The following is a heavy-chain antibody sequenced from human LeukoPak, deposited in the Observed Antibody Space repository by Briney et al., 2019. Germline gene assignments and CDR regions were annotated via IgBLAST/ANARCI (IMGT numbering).Heavy chain of an antibody. J-gene: IGHJ5*02. V-gene: IGHV3-21*01. Sequence: GGSLRLSCAASGFTFSSYSMNWVRQAPGKGLEWVSSISSSSSYIYYADSVKGRFTISRDNAKNSLYLQMNSLRAEDTAVYYCARDGYSSSWENWFAPWGQGTLVTVSS. D-gene: IGHD6-13*01. CDR2: ISSSSSYI. CDR1: GFTFSSYS. CDR3: ARDGYSSSWENWFAP.